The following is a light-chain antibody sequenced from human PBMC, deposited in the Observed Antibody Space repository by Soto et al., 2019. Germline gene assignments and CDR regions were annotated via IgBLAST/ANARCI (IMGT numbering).Light chain of an antibody. CDR2: GAS. J-gene: IGKJ1*01. V-gene: IGKV3-15*01. CDR1: QSVSSN. CDR3: QHYNNWPPWT. Sequence: EIVMTQSPATLSVSPGERVTLSCRASQSVSSNLAWYQRKPGQAPRLLIFGASTRATGIPARFSGSGSGTEFTLTISSLQSEDFAVYYCQHYNNWPPWTFGQGTKVEIK.